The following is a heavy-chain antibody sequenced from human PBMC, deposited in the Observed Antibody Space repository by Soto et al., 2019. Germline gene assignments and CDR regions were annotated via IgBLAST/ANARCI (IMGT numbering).Heavy chain of an antibody. CDR1: GFTFSNYA. CDR3: ARDRWEPHYERYLFDY. CDR2: TSYDGNNE. Sequence: QVQLVESGGGVVQPGKSLRLSCAASGFTFSNYAMHWVRQAPGKGLEWVAVTSYDGNNEYYAYSVKGRFTISRDNYKNKLYLQINRLRVEDTAVYYCARDRWEPHYERYLFDYWGQGTLVTVSS. J-gene: IGHJ4*02. D-gene: IGHD1-26*01. V-gene: IGHV3-30-3*01.